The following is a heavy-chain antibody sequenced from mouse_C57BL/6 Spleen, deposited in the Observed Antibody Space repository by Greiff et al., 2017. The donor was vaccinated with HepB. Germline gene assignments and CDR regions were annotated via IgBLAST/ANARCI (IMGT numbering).Heavy chain of an antibody. J-gene: IGHJ3*01. CDR3: TRSGNDVAWFAY. CDR1: GFTFSSYA. CDR2: ISSGGDYI. V-gene: IGHV5-9-1*02. D-gene: IGHD2-2*01. Sequence: EVKLVESGEGLVKPGGSLKLSCAASGFTFSSYAMSWVRQTPEKRLEWVAYISSGGDYIYYADTVKGRFTISRDNARNTLYLQMSSLKSEDTAMYYCTRSGNDVAWFAYWGQGTLVTVCA.